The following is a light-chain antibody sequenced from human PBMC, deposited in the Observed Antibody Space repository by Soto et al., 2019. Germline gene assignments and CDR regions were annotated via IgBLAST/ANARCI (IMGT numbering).Light chain of an antibody. J-gene: IGKJ1*01. Sequence: AIQMTQSPSSLSESVGDRVTITCRASQGIRNDLGWYQQKPGKAPKLLIYAASSLQSGVPSRFSGSGYGTDFTLTISSLQPEDFATYYCLQDYNYPRTFGQGTKVEIK. CDR1: QGIRND. V-gene: IGKV1-6*01. CDR3: LQDYNYPRT. CDR2: AAS.